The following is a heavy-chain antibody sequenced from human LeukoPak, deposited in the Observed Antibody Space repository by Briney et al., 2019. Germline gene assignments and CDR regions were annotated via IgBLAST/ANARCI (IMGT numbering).Heavy chain of an antibody. Sequence: SETLSLTCAVYGGSFSGYYWSWIRQPPGKGLEWIGEINHSGSTNYNPSPKSRVTISVDTSKNQFSLKLSSVTAADTAVYYCARMTTVYRRFDYWGQGTLVTVSS. CDR3: ARMTTVYRRFDY. CDR1: GGSFSGYY. CDR2: INHSGST. V-gene: IGHV4-34*01. J-gene: IGHJ4*02. D-gene: IGHD4-17*01.